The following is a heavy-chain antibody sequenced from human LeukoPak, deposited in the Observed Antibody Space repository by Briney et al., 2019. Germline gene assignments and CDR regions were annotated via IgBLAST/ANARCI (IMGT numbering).Heavy chain of an antibody. J-gene: IGHJ4*02. CDR2: IYYSGST. CDR1: GGSISSHY. Sequence: SETLSLTCTVSGGSISSHYWSWIRQPPGKALEWIGNIYYSGSTNYNPSLKSRVTISVDTSKNQFSPKLTSVTAADTAVYYCARADTTMVAPNNFDYWGQGTLVTVSS. CDR3: ARADTTMVAPNNFDY. V-gene: IGHV4-59*11. D-gene: IGHD5-18*01.